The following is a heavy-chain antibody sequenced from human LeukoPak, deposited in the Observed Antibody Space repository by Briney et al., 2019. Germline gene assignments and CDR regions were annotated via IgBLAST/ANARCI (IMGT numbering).Heavy chain of an antibody. CDR2: INPNSGGT. V-gene: IGHV1-2*06. D-gene: IGHD6-19*01. J-gene: IGHJ4*02. CDR1: GYAFTGYN. CDR3: ARDLSASVADFDY. Sequence: ASVKASCTASGYAFTGYNMHWVRQAPGQGLEWMGRINPNSGGTNYAQRFQGRITMTRDTSINTAYMELSRLRSDDTAVYYCARDLSASVADFDYWGQGTLVTVSS.